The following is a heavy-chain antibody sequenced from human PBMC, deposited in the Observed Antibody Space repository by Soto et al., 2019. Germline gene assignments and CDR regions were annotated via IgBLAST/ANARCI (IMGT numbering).Heavy chain of an antibody. CDR1: GFTFSSYG. D-gene: IGHD3-10*01. CDR3: AREAMVRGVITYYYYYGMDV. Sequence: QVQLVESGGGVVQPGRSLRLSCAASGFTFSSYGMHWVRQAPGKGLEWVAVIWYDGSNKYYADSVKGRFTISRDNSKNKLYLQMNSLRAEDTAVYYCAREAMVRGVITYYYYYGMDVWGQGTTVTVSS. J-gene: IGHJ6*02. V-gene: IGHV3-33*01. CDR2: IWYDGSNK.